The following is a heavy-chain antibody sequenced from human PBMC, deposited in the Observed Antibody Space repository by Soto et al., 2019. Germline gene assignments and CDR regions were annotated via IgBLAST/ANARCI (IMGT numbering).Heavy chain of an antibody. V-gene: IGHV3-30-3*01. Sequence: GGSLRLSCAASGFIFSSYTMHWVRQAPGKGLEWVGVITYGGSNQYYADSVKGRFTISRDNSRNMLFLQMNSLRPDDTAVYYCARAPSGRYPEFDYWGQGTLVTVSS. D-gene: IGHD1-26*01. CDR1: GFIFSSYT. CDR2: ITYGGSNQ. CDR3: ARAPSGRYPEFDY. J-gene: IGHJ4*02.